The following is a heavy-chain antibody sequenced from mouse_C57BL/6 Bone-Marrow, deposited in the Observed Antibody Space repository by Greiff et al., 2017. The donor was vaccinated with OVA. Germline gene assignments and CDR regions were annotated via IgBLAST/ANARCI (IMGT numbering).Heavy chain of an antibody. D-gene: IGHD2-1*01. CDR3: TSYGNFDY. CDR2: IDPENGDT. Sequence: VQLQQSGAELVRPGASVKLSCTASGFNIKDDYMHWVKQRPEQGLEWIGWIDPENGDTEYASKFQGNATITADTSSNTAYLQLSSLTSEDTAVYYCTSYGNFDYWGQGTTLTVSS. CDR1: GFNIKDDY. V-gene: IGHV14-4*01. J-gene: IGHJ2*01.